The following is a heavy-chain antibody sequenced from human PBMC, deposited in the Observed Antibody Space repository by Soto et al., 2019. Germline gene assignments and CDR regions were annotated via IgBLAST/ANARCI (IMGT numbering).Heavy chain of an antibody. J-gene: IGHJ4*02. Sequence: GGSLRRSCAASGFTVSSNSSSWVRRAPGKGLEWVSAISYRGATTHYADSVKGRFTISRDTSKNTLYLQMNTLRADETAVYYCAKDKPGTTSFDYCDRGTRVT. V-gene: IGHV3-23*01. CDR1: GFTVSSNS. CDR3: AKDKPGTTSFDY. CDR2: ISYRGATT. D-gene: IGHD1-1*01.